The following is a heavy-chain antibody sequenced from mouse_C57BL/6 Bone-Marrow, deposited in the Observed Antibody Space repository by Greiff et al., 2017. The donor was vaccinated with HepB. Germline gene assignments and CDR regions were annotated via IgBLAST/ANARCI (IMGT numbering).Heavy chain of an antibody. V-gene: IGHV2-5*01. J-gene: IGHJ4*01. CDR3: AKMGIYYYGSSNYAMDY. D-gene: IGHD1-1*01. CDR1: GFSLTSYG. Sequence: VHLVESGPGLVQPSQSLSITCTVSGFSLTSYGVHWVRQSPGKGLEWLGVIWRGGSTDYNAAFMSRLSITKDNSKSQVFFKMNSLQADDTAIYYCAKMGIYYYGSSNYAMDYWGQGTSVTVSS. CDR2: IWRGGST.